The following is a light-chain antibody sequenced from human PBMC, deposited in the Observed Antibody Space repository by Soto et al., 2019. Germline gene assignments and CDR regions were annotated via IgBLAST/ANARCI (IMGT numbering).Light chain of an antibody. CDR1: SRGVGRSNF. V-gene: IGLV2-11*01. CDR2: DVS. J-gene: IGLJ3*02. Sequence: QSALTQPRSVSGSPGQSVTISCTGISRGVGRSNFVSWYQHHPGKAPKLVIYDVSQRPSGVPDRFAGSKSGSTASLTISGLQPDDEADYFCCSYAGSNTWLFGGGTQLTVL. CDR3: CSYAGSNTWL.